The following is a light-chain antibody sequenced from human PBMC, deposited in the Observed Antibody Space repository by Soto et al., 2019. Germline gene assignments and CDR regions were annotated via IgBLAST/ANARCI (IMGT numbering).Light chain of an antibody. CDR2: AVS. CDR3: SSYTSSSTYV. J-gene: IGLJ1*01. Sequence: QSVLTQPASVSGSPGQSITISCTGTSSDVGGYNYVSWYQQHPGKAPKLMIYAVSSRPSGVSYRFSASKSGNTASLTISGLQAEDEADYYCSSYTSSSTYVFGTGTKVTVL. CDR1: SSDVGGYNY. V-gene: IGLV2-14*01.